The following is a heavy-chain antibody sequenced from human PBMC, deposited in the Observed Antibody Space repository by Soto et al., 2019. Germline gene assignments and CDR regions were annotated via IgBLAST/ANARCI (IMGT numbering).Heavy chain of an antibody. V-gene: IGHV3-23*01. CDR1: GFTFNNYA. CDR3: VKDWTGDTCPCMDA. CDR2: ISGSDGST. Sequence: EVQLLESGGGLVQPGGSLRLSCAAAGFTFNNYAMTWFRQAPGKGLEWVSTISGSDGSTYYVDSVKGRLTISRDNSKTALYLQMSSLRAEDTALYYCVKDWTGDTCPCMDAWGQGSTVTVSS. J-gene: IGHJ6*01. D-gene: IGHD2-8*02.